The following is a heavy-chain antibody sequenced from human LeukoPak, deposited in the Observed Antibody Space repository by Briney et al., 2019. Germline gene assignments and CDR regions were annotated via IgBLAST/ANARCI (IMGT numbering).Heavy chain of an antibody. CDR2: IDHRGDT. CDR1: GGSFSRYY. Sequence: SETLSLTCAVYGGSFSRYYWSWIRQSPGKGLEWIAEIDHRGDTNYNPSVKSRVTISVDTSKNQFSLKVRSPSAADTAVYYCARGPTISEAGYFDFWGQGTLVTVSS. D-gene: IGHD2-15*01. J-gene: IGHJ4*03. CDR3: ARGPTISEAGYFDF. V-gene: IGHV4-34*01.